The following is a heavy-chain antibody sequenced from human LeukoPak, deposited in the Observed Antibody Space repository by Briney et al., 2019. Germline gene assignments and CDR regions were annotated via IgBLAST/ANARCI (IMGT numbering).Heavy chain of an antibody. D-gene: IGHD2-15*01. V-gene: IGHV3-30*03. CDR1: GFTFRSYG. CDR3: ARGPDIPRRLDY. CDR2: ISFDGTNK. J-gene: IGHJ4*02. Sequence: GGSLRLSCAASGFTFRSYGIHWARQAPGKGLEWVAMISFDGTNKHYADSVKGRFTISRDNSKDTLSLEMNNLRPEDTAVYYCARGPDIPRRLDYWGQGTLVTVSS.